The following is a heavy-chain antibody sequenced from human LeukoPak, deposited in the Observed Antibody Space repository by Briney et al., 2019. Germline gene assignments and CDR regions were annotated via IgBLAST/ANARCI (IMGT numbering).Heavy chain of an antibody. J-gene: IGHJ4*02. V-gene: IGHV3-23*01. D-gene: IGHD4-17*01. Sequence: PGGSLRLSCAASGFTFSSYAMSWARQAPGKGLEWVSGLSATGGNTYYADSVKGRFTISRDNSKNTLYLQMNSLRAEDTAVYYCAKENDCGDYALGYWGQGTLVTVSS. CDR2: LSATGGNT. CDR1: GFTFSSYA. CDR3: AKENDCGDYALGY.